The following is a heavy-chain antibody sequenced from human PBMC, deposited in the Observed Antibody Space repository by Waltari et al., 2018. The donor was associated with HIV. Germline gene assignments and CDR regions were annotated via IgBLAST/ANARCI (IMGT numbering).Heavy chain of an antibody. CDR3: TSGVVVPAATEDMDV. CDR2: IRSKAYGGTT. CDR1: GFTFGDYA. Sequence: EVQLVESGGGLVQPGRSLRLSCTASGFTFGDYAMSWFRQAPGKGREWVGFIRSKAYGGTTEYAASVKGRFTISRDDSKSIAYLQMNSLKTEDTAVYYCTSGVVVPAATEDMDVWGQGTTVTVSS. V-gene: IGHV3-49*03. D-gene: IGHD2-2*01. J-gene: IGHJ6*02.